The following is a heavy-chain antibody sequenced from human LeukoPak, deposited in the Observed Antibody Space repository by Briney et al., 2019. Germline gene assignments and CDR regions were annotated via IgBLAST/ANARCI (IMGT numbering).Heavy chain of an antibody. J-gene: IGHJ6*03. D-gene: IGHD1-26*01. CDR3: ARGGASRYYYYYMDV. V-gene: IGHV4-59*01. CDR2: IYYSGST. Sequence: SETLSLTCTVSGGSISSYYWSWIRQPPGKGPEWIGYIYYSGSTNYNPSLTSRVTISVDTSKNQFSLKLSSVTAADTAVYYRARGGASRYYYYYMDVWGKGTTVTVSS. CDR1: GGSISSYY.